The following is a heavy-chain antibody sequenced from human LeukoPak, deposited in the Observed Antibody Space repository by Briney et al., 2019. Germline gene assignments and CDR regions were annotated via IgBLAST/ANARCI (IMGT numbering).Heavy chain of an antibody. J-gene: IGHJ4*02. Sequence: SETLSLTCTVSGGSISDYHWSWIRQPPGKGLEYIGYIYNSGRTFYNPSLKSRVTISADTSKKQFSLKLTSVTAADTAVYYCARDSSSVVVVAAIDYWGQGTLVTVSS. CDR3: ARDSSSVVVVAAIDY. CDR2: IYNSGRT. D-gene: IGHD2-15*01. V-gene: IGHV4-59*01. CDR1: GGSISDYH.